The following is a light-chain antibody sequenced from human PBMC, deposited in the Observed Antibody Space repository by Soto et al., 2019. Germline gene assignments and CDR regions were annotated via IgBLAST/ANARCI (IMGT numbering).Light chain of an antibody. J-gene: IGKJ3*01. CDR3: MQALQSPFT. Sequence: DIVMTQSPLSLPVTPGEPASISCSSSQSLLHSNGYNYLDWYLQKPGQSPQLLIYLGSNRASGVPHRFSGSESGTDSTLKITRVEAEDVGVYYCMQALQSPFTFGPGTKVDIK. V-gene: IGKV2-28*01. CDR2: LGS. CDR1: QSLLHSNGYNY.